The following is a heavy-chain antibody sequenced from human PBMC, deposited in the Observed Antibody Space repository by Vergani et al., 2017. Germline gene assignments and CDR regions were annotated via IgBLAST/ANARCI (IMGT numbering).Heavy chain of an antibody. CDR3: ARDQLTGDLWGGPFDV. CDR1: GFTFSAHA. Sequence: EVQLLESGGNLVQPGGSLRLSCAASGFTFSAHAMSWVRQAPGKGLEWVSTISGSRDSIYYADSVKGRFTISRDNSKNTLYLQMNSLRADDTAVYFCARDQLTGDLWGGPFDVWGQGTMVAVSS. D-gene: IGHD2-21*01. J-gene: IGHJ3*01. V-gene: IGHV3-23*01. CDR2: ISGSRDSI.